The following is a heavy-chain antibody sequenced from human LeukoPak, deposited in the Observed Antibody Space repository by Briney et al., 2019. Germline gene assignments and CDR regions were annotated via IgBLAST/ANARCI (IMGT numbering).Heavy chain of an antibody. Sequence: GGSLRLSCGASGFTFSSYGMHWVRQAPGKGLEWVAFIRYDGSDKYYADSVKGRFTISRDSAKNTLYLQMNSLRAGDTAVYYFAKGGDTMSGASFLALHVWGKRTPVTIST. CDR1: GFTFSSYG. V-gene: IGHV3-30*02. J-gene: IGHJ6*04. CDR3: AKGGDTMSGASFLALHV. CDR2: IRYDGSDK. D-gene: IGHD5-18*01.